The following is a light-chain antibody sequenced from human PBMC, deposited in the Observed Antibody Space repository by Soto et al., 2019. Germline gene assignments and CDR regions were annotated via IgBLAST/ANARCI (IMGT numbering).Light chain of an antibody. V-gene: IGKV1-12*01. J-gene: IGKJ1*01. Sequence: DIQMTQFPSSLSASVGDSVTITCRASQGVSDWVAWYQQKPGEAPKLLIYGSSSLLSGVPSRFSGSRSGPDFTLTISSLQPEDFATYYCQQSYSSPPTFGQGTKVDIK. CDR3: QQSYSSPPT. CDR2: GSS. CDR1: QGVSDW.